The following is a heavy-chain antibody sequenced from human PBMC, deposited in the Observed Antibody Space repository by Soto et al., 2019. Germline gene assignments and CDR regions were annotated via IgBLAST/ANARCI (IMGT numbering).Heavy chain of an antibody. CDR3: VKNLAKYSSKPDY. CDR2: ISSNGGST. D-gene: IGHD6-19*01. J-gene: IGHJ4*02. CDR1: GFTFSSYA. Sequence: LRLSCSASGFTFSSYAMHWVRQAPGKGLEYVSAISSNGGSTYYADSVKGRFTISRDNSKNTLYLQMSSLRAEDTAVYYCVKNLAKYSSKPDYWGQGTLVTVSS. V-gene: IGHV3-64D*06.